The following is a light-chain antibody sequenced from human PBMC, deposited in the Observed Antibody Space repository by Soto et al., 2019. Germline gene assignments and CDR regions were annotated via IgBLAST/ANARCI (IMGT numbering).Light chain of an antibody. CDR3: ASWDGSLSGHV. CDR2: SNN. J-gene: IGLJ1*01. Sequence: SVLTQSPSAYGTPGQRVTISCSGSSSNIRGNYVYWYQHLPGTAPKLLIYSNNLRPPGFPVRSSGSKSGTSASLAISGLQSEDEADYYCASWDGSLSGHVFGTGPKVTAL. V-gene: IGLV1-47*02. CDR1: SSNIRGNY.